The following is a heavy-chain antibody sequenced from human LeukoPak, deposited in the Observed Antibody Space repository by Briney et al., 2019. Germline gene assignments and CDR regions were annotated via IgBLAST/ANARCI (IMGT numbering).Heavy chain of an antibody. CDR1: GITLSNYG. Sequence: GGSLRLSCVVSGITLSNYGMSWVRQAPGKGLEWVAGISDSGGRTNYADSVKGRFTISRDSPKNSLYLQMNSLRAEDTAVYFCAKRGVVIRVILVGFHKEAYYFDSWGQGALVTVSS. V-gene: IGHV3-23*01. J-gene: IGHJ4*02. CDR2: ISDSGGRT. D-gene: IGHD3-22*01. CDR3: AKRGVVIRVILVGFHKEAYYFDS.